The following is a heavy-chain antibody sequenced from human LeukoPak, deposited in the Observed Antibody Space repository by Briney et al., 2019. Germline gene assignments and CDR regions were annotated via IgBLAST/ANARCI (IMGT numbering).Heavy chain of an antibody. Sequence: PSETLSLTCILSGGSISSYYWSWIRQTPGKRFEWNGYIYYSGSTNYNPSLKSRVTISVDTSKNQFSLKLSSVTAADTAVYYCARDLVAAAPHNDAFDIWGQGTMVTVSS. V-gene: IGHV4-59*01. D-gene: IGHD6-13*01. CDR3: ARDLVAAAPHNDAFDI. CDR2: IYYSGST. CDR1: GGSISSYY. J-gene: IGHJ3*02.